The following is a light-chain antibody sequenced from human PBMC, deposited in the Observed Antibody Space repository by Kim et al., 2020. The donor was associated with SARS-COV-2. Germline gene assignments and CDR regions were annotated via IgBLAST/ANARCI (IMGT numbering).Light chain of an antibody. V-gene: IGLV3-1*01. CDR3: QAWDSSTFYV. Sequence: VSPGQTASITCSGDKLGDKYACWYQQKPGQSPVLVIYQGNKRPSGIPERFSGSNSGNTATLTISGTQAMDEADYYCQAWDSSTFYVFGTRTKVTVL. J-gene: IGLJ1*01. CDR2: QGN. CDR1: KLGDKY.